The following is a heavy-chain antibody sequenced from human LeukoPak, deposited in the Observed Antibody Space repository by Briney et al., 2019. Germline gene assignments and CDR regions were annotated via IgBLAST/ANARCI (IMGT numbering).Heavy chain of an antibody. CDR1: GFTFDDYA. Sequence: GGSLRLSCAASGFTFDDYAMHWVRQAPGKGLEWVSGISWNSGSIGYADSVKGRFTISRDNAKNSLYLQMNSLRAEDTALYYCAKTYYDTGVLDYWGQGTLVTVSS. J-gene: IGHJ4*02. V-gene: IGHV3-9*01. D-gene: IGHD3-9*01. CDR3: AKTYYDTGVLDY. CDR2: ISWNSGSI.